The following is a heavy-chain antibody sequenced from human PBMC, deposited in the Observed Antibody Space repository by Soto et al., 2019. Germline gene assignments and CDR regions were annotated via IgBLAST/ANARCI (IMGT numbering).Heavy chain of an antibody. V-gene: IGHV4-39*01. D-gene: IGHD6-13*01. Sequence: SETLSLTCTVSGGSISSSSYYWGWIRQPPGKGLEWIGSIYYSGSTYYNPSLKSRVTISVDTSKNQFSLKLSSVTAADTAVYYCARRDSSSWYYFDYWGQGTLVTVSS. CDR2: IYYSGST. J-gene: IGHJ4*02. CDR1: GGSISSSSYY. CDR3: ARRDSSSWYYFDY.